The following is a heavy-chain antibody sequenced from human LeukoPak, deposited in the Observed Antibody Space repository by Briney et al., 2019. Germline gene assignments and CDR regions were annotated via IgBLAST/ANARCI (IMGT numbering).Heavy chain of an antibody. V-gene: IGHV3-11*01. CDR3: ARVLRYCSGGNCYSGGLGYMDV. CDR2: ISRSGSTK. J-gene: IGHJ6*03. D-gene: IGHD2-15*01. Sequence: GGSLRLYCSASGFTFSDYNMRWLRQAPGKGLEWVSSISRSGSTKYYADSVKGRFTISRDNAKTSLFLQMNSLRAEDTAVYYCARVLRYCSGGNCYSGGLGYMDVWGKGTTVTISS. CDR1: GFTFSDYN.